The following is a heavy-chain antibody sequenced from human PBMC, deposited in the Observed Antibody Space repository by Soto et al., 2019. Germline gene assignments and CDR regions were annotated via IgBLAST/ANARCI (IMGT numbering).Heavy chain of an antibody. J-gene: IGHJ4*02. Sequence: QVQLQESGPGLVKPSETLSLTCTVSGVSISTYYWSWIRQPAGKGLEWIGRIYFTGSTNYNPSLKSRVTMSLDTSKNQFSLRLSSVTAADTAVYYCARDFYGDSVDYWGQGTLVTVSS. CDR2: IYFTGST. D-gene: IGHD4-17*01. CDR1: GVSISTYY. CDR3: ARDFYGDSVDY. V-gene: IGHV4-4*07.